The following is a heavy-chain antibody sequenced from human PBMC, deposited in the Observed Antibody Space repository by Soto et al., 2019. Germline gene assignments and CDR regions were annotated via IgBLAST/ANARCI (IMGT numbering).Heavy chain of an antibody. Sequence: ASVKVSCKASGYTFTVYYMHWVRQAPGQGLEWMGWINPKSGGTMYPQKFQGRVTMTWDTSISTAYMALTRLRSDDTAVYYCARDLAKGGGSAAFDYWGPGTLVTVSS. CDR3: ARDLAKGGGSAAFDY. D-gene: IGHD1-26*01. CDR1: GYTFTVYY. J-gene: IGHJ4*02. CDR2: INPKSGGT. V-gene: IGHV1-2*02.